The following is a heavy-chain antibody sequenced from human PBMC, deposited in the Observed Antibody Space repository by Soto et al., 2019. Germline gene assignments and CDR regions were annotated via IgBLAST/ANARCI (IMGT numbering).Heavy chain of an antibody. CDR2: IYYSGST. J-gene: IGHJ3*02. V-gene: IGHV4-39*02. Sequence: SETLSLTCTVSGGSISSSSYYWGWIRQPPGKGLEWIGSIYYSGSTYYNPSLKSRVTISVDTSKNQFSLKLSSVTAADTAVYYCARDITLYRTTHAFDIWGQGTMVTVSS. D-gene: IGHD1-1*01. CDR1: GGSISSSSYY. CDR3: ARDITLYRTTHAFDI.